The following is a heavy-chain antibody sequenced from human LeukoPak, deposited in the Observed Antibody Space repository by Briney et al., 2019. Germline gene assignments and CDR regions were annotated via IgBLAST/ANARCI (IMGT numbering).Heavy chain of an antibody. J-gene: IGHJ4*02. Sequence: GGPLRLSCAASGFTVSTNYMSWVRQAPGKGLEWVSIIYSGGNTYYADSVKGRFTISRDNSKNTLYLQMNSLRAEDTAVYYCASGSGWYSGYWGQGALVTVSS. V-gene: IGHV3-66*01. CDR1: GFTVSTNY. D-gene: IGHD6-19*01. CDR3: ASGSGWYSGY. CDR2: IYSGGNT.